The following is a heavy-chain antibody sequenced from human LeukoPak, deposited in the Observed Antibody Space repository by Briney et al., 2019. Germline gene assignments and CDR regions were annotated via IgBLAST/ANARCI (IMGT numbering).Heavy chain of an antibody. Sequence: PGGSLRLSCAASGFTFSNYWMSWVRQAPGKGLEWVANIKEDGSEKYYVDSVKGRFTISRDNARNSLYLQMNSLRAEDTAVYYCGSSSGRNNWFDPWGQGTLVIVSS. CDR1: GFTFSNYW. CDR2: IKEDGSEK. V-gene: IGHV3-7*01. D-gene: IGHD6-6*01. J-gene: IGHJ5*02. CDR3: GSSSGRNNWFDP.